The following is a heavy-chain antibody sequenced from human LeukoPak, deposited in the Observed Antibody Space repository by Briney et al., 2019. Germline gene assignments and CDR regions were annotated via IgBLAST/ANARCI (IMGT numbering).Heavy chain of an antibody. CDR3: AKRVPYSSSSVYLDC. CDR2: ISDDGRNT. D-gene: IGHD6-6*01. J-gene: IGHJ4*02. CDR1: GFTFSNHG. V-gene: IGHV3-23*01. Sequence: GGSLRLSCAASGFTFSNHGMTWVRQAPGKGLEWVSAISDDGRNTYYADSVRGHFTISRDNSKRTPYLQMNSLRVDDTAIYYCAKRVPYSSSSVYLDCWDQGTLVTVSS.